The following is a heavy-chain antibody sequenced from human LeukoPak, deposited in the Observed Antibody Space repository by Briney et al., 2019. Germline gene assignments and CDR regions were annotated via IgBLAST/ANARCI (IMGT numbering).Heavy chain of an antibody. CDR1: GFTFSSYS. CDR2: ISSGSSYI. J-gene: IGHJ6*04. Sequence: GGSLRLSCAASGFTFSSYSMNWVRQAPGKGLEWVSSISSGSSYIYYADSVKGRFTISRDNAKNSLYLQMNSLRAEDTAVYYCAREPAGDGVYYYGMDVWGKGTTVTVSS. V-gene: IGHV3-21*01. D-gene: IGHD3-10*01. CDR3: AREPAGDGVYYYGMDV.